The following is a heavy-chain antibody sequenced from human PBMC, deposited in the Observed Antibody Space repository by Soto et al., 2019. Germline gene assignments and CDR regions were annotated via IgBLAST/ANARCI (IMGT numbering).Heavy chain of an antibody. CDR2: ISAYNDYT. CDR3: ARGSYFDY. CDR1: GYTFSSYL. J-gene: IGHJ4*02. V-gene: IGHV1-18*01. Sequence: NLARKASGYTFSSYLINWVRQAPGQGLEWVGRISAYNDYTSFAQKFQGRVTMTTDTSTSTAYMELRSLRSDDSAMYYCARGSYFDYWGQGTLVTVS.